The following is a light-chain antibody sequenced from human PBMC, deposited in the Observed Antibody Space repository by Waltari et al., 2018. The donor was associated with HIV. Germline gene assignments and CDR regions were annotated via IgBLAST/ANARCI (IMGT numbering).Light chain of an antibody. J-gene: IGLJ3*02. CDR2: DNN. Sequence: QSVLTQPPSVSAAPGQKVTISCSGSSSNIGNNYVSWYQQLPGTAPKLLIYDNNKRPSGIPGRFSGSKSGTSATLGITGRQTGDEADYYCGTWDSSLSAWVFGGGTKLTVL. CDR1: SSNIGNNY. V-gene: IGLV1-51*01. CDR3: GTWDSSLSAWV.